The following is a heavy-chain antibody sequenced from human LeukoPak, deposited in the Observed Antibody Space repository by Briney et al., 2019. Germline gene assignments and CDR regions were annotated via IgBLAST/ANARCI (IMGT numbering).Heavy chain of an antibody. CDR2: LNYSGST. V-gene: IGHV4-34*01. Sequence: PSETLSLTCAVYGGSFSGYYWSWIRQPPGKGLEWIGELNYSGSTNYNPSLKSRVTISVETSKNQFSLKLSSVAVAHPAVYYCATDEMATTQYFQHWGQGTLVTVSS. CDR1: GGSFSGYY. J-gene: IGHJ1*01. D-gene: IGHD5-24*01. CDR3: ATDEMATTQYFQH.